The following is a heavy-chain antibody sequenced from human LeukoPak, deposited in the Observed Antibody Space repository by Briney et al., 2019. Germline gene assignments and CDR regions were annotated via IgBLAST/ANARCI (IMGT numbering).Heavy chain of an antibody. Sequence: SGGSLRLSCATSGFTFSSYAMHWVRQAPGKGLEWVAVTSYDGSNKYYADSVKGRFTISRDNSKNTLYLQMNSLRAEDTAVYYCARDQQLVYFQHWGQGTLVTVSS. CDR2: TSYDGSNK. D-gene: IGHD6-13*01. J-gene: IGHJ1*01. CDR1: GFTFSSYA. CDR3: ARDQQLVYFQH. V-gene: IGHV3-30-3*01.